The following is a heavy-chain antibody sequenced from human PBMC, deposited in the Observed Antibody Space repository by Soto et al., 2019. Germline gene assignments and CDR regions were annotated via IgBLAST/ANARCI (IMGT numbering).Heavy chain of an antibody. D-gene: IGHD6-13*01. V-gene: IGHV1-3*01. CDR1: GYTFTSYA. CDR3: AGGAAAGDYYYGMDV. Sequence: GASVKVSCKASGYTFTSYAMHWVRQAPGQRLEWMGWINAGNGNTKYSQKFQGRVTITRDTSASTAYMELSSLRSEDTAVYYCAGGAAAGDYYYGMDVWGQGTTVTVSS. CDR2: INAGNGNT. J-gene: IGHJ6*02.